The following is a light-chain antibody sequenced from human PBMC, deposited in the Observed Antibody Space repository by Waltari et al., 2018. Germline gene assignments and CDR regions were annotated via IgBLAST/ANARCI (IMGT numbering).Light chain of an antibody. CDR3: SSYTSSSTLVV. V-gene: IGLV2-14*03. CDR2: DVS. J-gene: IGLJ2*01. Sequence: QSALTQPASVSGSPGQSITISCTGTSSDVGGYNYVSCYQQPPGKHPKLMISDVSNRPTGVCTRLSGYKSCNTASLNISGLQAEDDADYYCSSYTSSSTLVVFGGGTKLTVL. CDR1: SSDVGGYNY.